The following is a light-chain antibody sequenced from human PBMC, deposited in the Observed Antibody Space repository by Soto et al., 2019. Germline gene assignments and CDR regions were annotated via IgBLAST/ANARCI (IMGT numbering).Light chain of an antibody. J-gene: IGLJ3*02. V-gene: IGLV2-14*03. Sequence: QSALTQPASVSGSPGQSITISCTGTTSDVGAYNYVPWYQQHPGKAPQLVIYDVTNRPSGVSNRFSGSKSGNTASLTISGLQAEDEADYYCSSYTSSSTLVFGGGTKLTVL. CDR1: TSDVGAYNY. CDR2: DVT. CDR3: SSYTSSSTLV.